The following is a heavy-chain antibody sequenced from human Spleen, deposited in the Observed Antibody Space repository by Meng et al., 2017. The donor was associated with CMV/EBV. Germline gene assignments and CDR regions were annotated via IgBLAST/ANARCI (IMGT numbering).Heavy chain of an antibody. Sequence: SETLSLTCGVSGASVSSGRYYWSWIRQSPGRRPEWIGYIHKIGSTNYNPSLKSRVTMSVDTFKNHFSLKLSSVTAADAAVYYCAITTPPYGWSFDLWGRGTLVTVSS. V-gene: IGHV4-61*03. CDR1: GASVSSGRYY. CDR3: AITTPPYGWSFDL. J-gene: IGHJ2*01. D-gene: IGHD3-10*01. CDR2: IHKIGST.